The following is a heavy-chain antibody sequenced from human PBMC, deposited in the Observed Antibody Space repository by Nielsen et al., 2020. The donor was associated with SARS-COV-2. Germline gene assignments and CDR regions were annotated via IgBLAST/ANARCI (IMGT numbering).Heavy chain of an antibody. CDR1: GGSISSYY. V-gene: IGHV4-59*08. CDR3: ARALTFGGVIAGFDP. Sequence: SETLSLTCTVSGGSISSYYWSWIRQPPGKGLEWIGYIYYSGSTNYNPSLKSRVTISVDTSKNQFSLKLSSVTAADTAVYYCARALTFGGVIAGFDPWGQGTLVTVSS. D-gene: IGHD3-16*02. CDR2: IYYSGST. J-gene: IGHJ5*02.